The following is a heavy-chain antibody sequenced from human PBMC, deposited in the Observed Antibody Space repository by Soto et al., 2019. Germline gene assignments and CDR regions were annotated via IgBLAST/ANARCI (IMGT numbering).Heavy chain of an antibody. D-gene: IGHD3-10*01. CDR2: ISAYNGNT. CDR3: ARVGSTYGSGTP. CDR1: GYTFTSYG. J-gene: IGHJ5*02. Sequence: QVQLVQSGAEVKKPGASVKVSCKSSGYTFTSYGINWVRQAPGQGLEWMGWISAYNGNTKYAQKLQGRVTLPTDTSTSTAYMELRSLRSDDTAVYYCARVGSTYGSGTPWGQGTLVTVSS. V-gene: IGHV1-18*01.